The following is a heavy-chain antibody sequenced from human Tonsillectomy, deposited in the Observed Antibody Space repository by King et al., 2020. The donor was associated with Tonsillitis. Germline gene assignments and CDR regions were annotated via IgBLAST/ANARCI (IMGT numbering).Heavy chain of an antibody. Sequence: QVQLVESGPGLVKPSETLSLTCTVSGDSITSYYWSWIRQPPGKGLEWIGYIYYSGSTDYNPSLKSRVTISLGTSKNDFFLKLSSVTAADTAVYYCARHLYDMTTLDSWGQGTRVIVSS. V-gene: IGHV4-59*08. CDR3: ARHLYDMTTLDS. CDR1: GDSITSYY. D-gene: IGHD3-9*01. CDR2: IYYSGST. J-gene: IGHJ4*02.